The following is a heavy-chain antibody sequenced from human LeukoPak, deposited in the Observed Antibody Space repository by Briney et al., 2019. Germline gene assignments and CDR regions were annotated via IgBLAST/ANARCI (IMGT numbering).Heavy chain of an antibody. CDR1: GYIFTSYG. CDR3: ARERKYYYDSSGYCSWFDP. D-gene: IGHD3-22*01. Sequence: RASVKVSCKASGYIFTSYGISWVRRAPGQGLEWMGWISAYNGNTNYAQKLQGRVTMTTDTSTSTAYMELRSLRSDDTAVYYCARERKYYYDSSGYCSWFDPWGQGTLVTVSS. V-gene: IGHV1-18*01. J-gene: IGHJ5*02. CDR2: ISAYNGNT.